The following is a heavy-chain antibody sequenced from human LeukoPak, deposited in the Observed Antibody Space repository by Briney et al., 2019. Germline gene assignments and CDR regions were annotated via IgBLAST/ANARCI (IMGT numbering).Heavy chain of an antibody. Sequence: GGSLRLSCAASGFTFSNFGMHWVRQAPGKGLEWVAFIRFDGTSEFYADSVKARFTISRDNAKNSLYLQMNSLRAEDTALYYCAKRDYWGQGTLVTVSS. V-gene: IGHV3-30*02. CDR1: GFTFSNFG. J-gene: IGHJ4*02. CDR2: IRFDGTSE. CDR3: AKRDY.